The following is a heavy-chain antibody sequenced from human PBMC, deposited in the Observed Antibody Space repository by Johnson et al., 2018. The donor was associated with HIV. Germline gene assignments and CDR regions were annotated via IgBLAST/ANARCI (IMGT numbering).Heavy chain of an antibody. CDR3: ARGAANDAFDI. D-gene: IGHD1-26*01. CDR2: IYSGGST. V-gene: IGHV3-66*01. J-gene: IGHJ3*02. CDR1: GFTVSSNY. Sequence: VQVVESGGGLVQPGGSLRLSCAASGFTVSSNYMSWVRQAPGKGLEWVSVIYSGGSTYYADSVKGRFTISRNNSKNTLYLQMNSLRAEDTAVYYCARGAANDAFDIWGQGTMVTVSS.